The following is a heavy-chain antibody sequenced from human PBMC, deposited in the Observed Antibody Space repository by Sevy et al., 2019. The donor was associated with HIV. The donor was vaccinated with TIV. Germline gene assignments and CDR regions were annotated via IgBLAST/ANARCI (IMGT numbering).Heavy chain of an antibody. CDR1: GFTVSSNY. V-gene: IGHV3-53*01. D-gene: IGHD3-3*01. CDR2: IYAGGST. J-gene: IGHJ4*02. Sequence: GGSLRLSCAASGFTVSSNYMSWVRQAPGKGLEWVSVIYAGGSTYYADSVKGRFTISRDNSKNTLYLQMNSLRAEDTAVYYCARLTLAIFGVLDITPPRWGQGTLVTVSS. CDR3: ARLTLAIFGVLDITPPR.